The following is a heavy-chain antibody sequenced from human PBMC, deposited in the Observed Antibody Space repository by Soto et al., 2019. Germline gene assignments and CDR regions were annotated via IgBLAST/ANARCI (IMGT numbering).Heavy chain of an antibody. CDR1: GVTFSSYG. CDR3: AKDRLDLLDYGDYLSSLDY. V-gene: IGHV3-30*18. D-gene: IGHD4-17*01. Sequence: QVQLVESGGGVVQPGRSLRLSCAASGVTFSSYGMHWVRQAPGKGLEWVAVISYDGRNKYYGASVKGRFTISRDNSKNTLYLQMNSLRAEDTAVYYCAKDRLDLLDYGDYLSSLDYWGQGTLVTVSS. J-gene: IGHJ4*02. CDR2: ISYDGRNK.